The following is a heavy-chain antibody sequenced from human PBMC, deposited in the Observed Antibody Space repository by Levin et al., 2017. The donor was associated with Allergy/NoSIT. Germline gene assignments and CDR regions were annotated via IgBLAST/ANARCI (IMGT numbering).Heavy chain of an antibody. J-gene: IGHJ6*02. Sequence: SETLSLTCTVSDGSISSGDYYWSWIRQPPGMGLEWIGYIYYSGSTYYNPSLKSRVTISVDTSKNQFSLKLSSVTAADTAVYYCASTIAVAGLYGMDVWGQGTTVTVSS. CDR3: ASTIAVAGLYGMDV. D-gene: IGHD6-19*01. CDR1: DGSISSGDYY. CDR2: IYYSGST. V-gene: IGHV4-30-4*01.